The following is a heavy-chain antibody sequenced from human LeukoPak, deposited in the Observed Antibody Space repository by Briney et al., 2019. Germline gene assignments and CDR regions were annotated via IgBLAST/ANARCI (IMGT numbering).Heavy chain of an antibody. D-gene: IGHD2-2*02. CDR2: TYYRSKWYN. V-gene: IGHV6-1*01. Sequence: SQTLSLTCDISGDSVSSNSAAWNWIRQSPSRGLEWLGRTYYRSKWYNDYAVSMKSRITIIADTSKNQLSLQLSSVTPEDTAVYYCASKGYCSSTSCYTGAFDIWGQGTMVTVSS. CDR3: ASKGYCSSTSCYTGAFDI. CDR1: GDSVSSNSAA. J-gene: IGHJ3*02.